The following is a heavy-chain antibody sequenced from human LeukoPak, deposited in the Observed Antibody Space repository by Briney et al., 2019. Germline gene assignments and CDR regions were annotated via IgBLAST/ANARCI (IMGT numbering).Heavy chain of an antibody. V-gene: IGHV4-59*01. D-gene: IGHD3-10*01. CDR1: GGSISSYY. CDR3: ARVGYSGIDY. Sequence: SETLSLTCTVSGGSISSYYWSWIRQPPGKGLEWIGYIYYSGSTNYNPSLKSRVTISVDTSKNQFSLKLSSVTAADTAAYYCARVGYSGIDYWGQGTLVTVSS. CDR2: IYYSGST. J-gene: IGHJ4*02.